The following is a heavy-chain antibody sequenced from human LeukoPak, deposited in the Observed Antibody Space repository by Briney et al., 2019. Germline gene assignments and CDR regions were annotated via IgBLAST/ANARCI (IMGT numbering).Heavy chain of an antibody. D-gene: IGHD2-21*01. Sequence: GGSLRLSCAASGFTFSDYSMNWVRQAPGKGLEWVSYISSSSTTIFYADSVKGRFTISRDNAKNSLFLQMNGLRDEDTAMYYCARERVIAAAGDGFDSWGQGTLVTVSS. CDR3: ARERVIAAAGDGFDS. CDR1: GFTFSDYS. V-gene: IGHV3-48*02. CDR2: ISSSSTTI. J-gene: IGHJ4*02.